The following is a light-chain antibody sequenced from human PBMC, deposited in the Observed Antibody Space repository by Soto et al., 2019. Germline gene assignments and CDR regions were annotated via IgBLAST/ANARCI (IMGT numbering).Light chain of an antibody. CDR3: SSYTSSSTLYV. CDR1: SNDIGAYNY. CDR2: EVT. J-gene: IGLJ1*01. V-gene: IGLV2-14*01. Sequence: QSALTQPASVSGSPGQSITISCTGTSNDIGAYNYVSWYQHHPGRAPKLIIYEVTNRPSGVSNRFSGSKSGNTASLTISGLRTEDDADYYCSSYTSSSTLYVFATGTKLTVL.